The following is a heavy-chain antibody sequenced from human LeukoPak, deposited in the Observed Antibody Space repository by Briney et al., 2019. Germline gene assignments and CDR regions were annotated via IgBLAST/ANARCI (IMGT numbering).Heavy chain of an antibody. Sequence: PSETLSLTCTVSGGSISSSSYYWGWIRQPPGKGLEWIGSTYYSGSTYYNPSLKSRVTISVDTSKNQFSLKLSSVTAADTAVYYCARLRRIVVPAALDYWGQGTLVTVSS. CDR3: ARLRRIVVPAALDY. CDR2: TYYSGST. V-gene: IGHV4-39*07. J-gene: IGHJ4*02. D-gene: IGHD2-2*01. CDR1: GGSISSSSYY.